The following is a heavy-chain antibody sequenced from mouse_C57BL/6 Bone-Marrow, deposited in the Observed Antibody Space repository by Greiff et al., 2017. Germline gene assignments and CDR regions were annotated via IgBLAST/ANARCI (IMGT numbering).Heavy chain of an antibody. V-gene: IGHV1-72*01. CDR3: ARVYYGSSYDEY. CDR1: GYTFTSYW. CDR2: IDPNSGGY. J-gene: IGHJ2*01. Sequence: QVQLQQPGAELVKPGASVKLSCKASGYTFTSYWMHWVKQRPGRGLEWIGRIDPNSGGYTYNEKFKSKAKLTVDKTSSTAYKQRSSLPSEYSAVYYCARVYYGSSYDEYWGQGTTRTVSS. D-gene: IGHD1-1*01.